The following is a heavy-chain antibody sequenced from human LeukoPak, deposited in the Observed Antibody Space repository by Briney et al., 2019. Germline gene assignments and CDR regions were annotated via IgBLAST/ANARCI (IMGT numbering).Heavy chain of an antibody. V-gene: IGHV4-61*02. CDR2: ISTRGGT. J-gene: IGHJ3*02. D-gene: IGHD6-19*01. CDR3: ARPYTSGYRGAFDI. Sequence: SETLSLTCTVSGGSINSGDYYWSWIRQPAGKGLEWIGRISTRGGTNYNPSLKSRLTMSLDTSKNQFSLRLSSVTAADTAVYYCARPYTSGYRGAFDIWGQGTMVTVSS. CDR1: GGSINSGDYY.